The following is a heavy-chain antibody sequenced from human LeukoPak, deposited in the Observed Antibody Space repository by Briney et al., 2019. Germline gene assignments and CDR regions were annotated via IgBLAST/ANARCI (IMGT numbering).Heavy chain of an antibody. J-gene: IGHJ5*02. D-gene: IGHD3-22*01. CDR3: ARAYYYDSSGYYGWFDP. V-gene: IGHV3-48*04. CDR2: ISSSSSTI. Sequence: PGGSLRLSCAASGFTFSSYSMNWVRQAPGKGLEWVSYISSSSSTIYYADSVKGRFTISRDNAKNSLYLQMNSLRAEDTAVYYCARAYYYDSSGYYGWFDPWGQGTLVTVSS. CDR1: GFTFSSYS.